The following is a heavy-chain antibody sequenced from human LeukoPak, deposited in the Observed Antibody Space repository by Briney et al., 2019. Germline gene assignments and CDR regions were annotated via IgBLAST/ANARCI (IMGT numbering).Heavy chain of an antibody. Sequence: GGSLRLSCAASGFTFSSYGMQWVRQAPGKGLEWVAVISYDGSNKYYADSVMGRFTISRDNSKNTLHLQMNSLRAEDTAVYYCAKDGTSVATAGSHFDYWGQGTLVTVSS. CDR1: GFTFSSYG. D-gene: IGHD6-13*01. V-gene: IGHV3-30*18. CDR2: ISYDGSNK. CDR3: AKDGTSVATAGSHFDY. J-gene: IGHJ4*02.